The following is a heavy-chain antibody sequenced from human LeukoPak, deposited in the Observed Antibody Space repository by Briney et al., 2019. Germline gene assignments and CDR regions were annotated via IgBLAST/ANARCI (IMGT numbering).Heavy chain of an antibody. D-gene: IGHD3-10*01. V-gene: IGHV6-1*01. J-gene: IGHJ5*02. CDR2: TFYRSKWYY. Sequence: HSQTLSLTCAISGDSVSGNNAAWNWIRESPSRGLEWLGRTFYRSKWYYDYAESVKSRITINPDAPKNQFSLQLKSVTPEDTAVYYCARDRPLQAGGWFDPWGQGTLVTVSS. CDR3: ARDRPLQAGGWFDP. CDR1: GDSVSGNNAA.